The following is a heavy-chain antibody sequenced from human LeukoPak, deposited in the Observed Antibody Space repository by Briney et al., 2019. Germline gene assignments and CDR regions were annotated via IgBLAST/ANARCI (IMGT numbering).Heavy chain of an antibody. V-gene: IGHV3-23*01. D-gene: IGHD6-13*01. Sequence: PGGSLRLSCAASGFTFSTYAMSLVRQAPGKGLEWVSAISGSGGSTYYADSVKGRFTISRDNSKNTLYLQMNSLRAEDTSIYFCAKALEQETVIALDSWGQGTLVTVSS. CDR1: GFTFSTYA. CDR3: AKALEQETVIALDS. J-gene: IGHJ4*02. CDR2: ISGSGGST.